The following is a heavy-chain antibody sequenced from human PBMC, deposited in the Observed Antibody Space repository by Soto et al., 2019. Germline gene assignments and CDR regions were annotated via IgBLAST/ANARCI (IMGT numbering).Heavy chain of an antibody. CDR1: GGSISSGDYY. CDR2: IFYTGST. J-gene: IGHJ6*02. CDR3: AREPLKWYGMEV. D-gene: IGHD1-26*01. V-gene: IGHV4-30-4*01. Sequence: SETLSLTCTVSGGSISSGDYYWSWIRQSPGTGLEWIGYIFYTGSTYYNPSLRSRLAISVDTSKNQFSLKLSSVTAADAAVYYCAREPLKWYGMEVGGQGTTV.